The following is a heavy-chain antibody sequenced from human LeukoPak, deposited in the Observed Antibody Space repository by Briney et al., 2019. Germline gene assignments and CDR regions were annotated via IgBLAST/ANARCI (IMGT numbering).Heavy chain of an antibody. CDR3: ARDGGYQLLYGPFDY. Sequence: PGGSLRLSCAASGFTFSSYGMHWVRQAPGKGLEWVAVISYDGSNKYYADSVKGRFTISRDNSKNTLYLQMNSLRAEDTAVYYCARDGGYQLLYGPFDYWGQGTLVTVSS. CDR1: GFTFSSYG. D-gene: IGHD2-2*02. CDR2: ISYDGSNK. V-gene: IGHV3-30-3*01. J-gene: IGHJ4*02.